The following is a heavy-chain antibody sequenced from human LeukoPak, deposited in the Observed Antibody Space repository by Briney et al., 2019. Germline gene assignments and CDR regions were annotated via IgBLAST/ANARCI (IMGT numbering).Heavy chain of an antibody. CDR1: GDSVSSNSAA. CDR3: ASKGYSSGWSRDAFDI. D-gene: IGHD6-19*01. V-gene: IGHV6-1*01. CDR2: TYYRSKWYN. Sequence: SQTLSLTCAISGDSVSSNSAAWNWIRQSPSRGLEWLGRTYYRSKWYNDYAVSVNSRITINPDTSKNQFSLQLNSVTPEDTAVYYCASKGYSSGWSRDAFDIWGQGTMVTVSS. J-gene: IGHJ3*02.